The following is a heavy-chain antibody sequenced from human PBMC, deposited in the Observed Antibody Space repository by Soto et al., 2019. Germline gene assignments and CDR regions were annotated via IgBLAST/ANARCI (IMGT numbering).Heavy chain of an antibody. CDR2: IAYDGSNK. CDR1: GFTFSNYG. D-gene: IGHD3-16*01. V-gene: IGHV3-30*18. CDR3: ANRGREGEYVGYYYAAMDV. Sequence: QVQLVESGGGVVQPGRSLRLSCGASGFTFSNYGMHWVRQAPGKGLEWVAAIAYDGSNKYYADSVKGRFTISRDNSKNTRYLQMNRLRADDTDVYYCANRGREGEYVGYYYAAMDVWGQGTTVTVSS. J-gene: IGHJ6*02.